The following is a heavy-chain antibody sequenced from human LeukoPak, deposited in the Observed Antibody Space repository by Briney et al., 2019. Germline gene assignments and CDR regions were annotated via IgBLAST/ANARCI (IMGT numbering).Heavy chain of an antibody. CDR1: GFAFGNEA. Sequence: HLGGSLRLSCAVSGFAFGNEAMSWVRQSPARGLEWVASISPGGGTTYYADYVKGRFIISRDNSNNTLFVQMNSLRAEDTAVYYCATSIAVADIFDYWGQGTLVTVSS. V-gene: IGHV3-23*01. J-gene: IGHJ4*02. CDR2: ISPGGGTT. D-gene: IGHD6-19*01. CDR3: ATSIAVADIFDY.